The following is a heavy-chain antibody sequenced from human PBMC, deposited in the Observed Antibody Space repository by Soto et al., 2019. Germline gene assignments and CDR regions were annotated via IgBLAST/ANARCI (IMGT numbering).Heavy chain of an antibody. CDR2: INHSGST. Sequence: QVQLQQWGAGLLKPSETLSLTCAVYGGSFSGYYWSWIRQPPGKGLEWIGEINHSGSTNYNPSLKSRVTLSVDTSKNQLSLKLSSVTAADTAVYYCARTYSSSWSPFEYWGQGTLVTVSS. D-gene: IGHD6-13*01. CDR1: GGSFSGYY. V-gene: IGHV4-34*01. J-gene: IGHJ4*02. CDR3: ARTYSSSWSPFEY.